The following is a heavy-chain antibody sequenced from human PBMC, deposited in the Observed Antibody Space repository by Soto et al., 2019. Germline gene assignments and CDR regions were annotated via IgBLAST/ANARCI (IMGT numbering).Heavy chain of an antibody. CDR1: GFIYSSCA. CDR3: VKDRSDTWSFDY. D-gene: IGHD2-8*02. J-gene: IGHJ4*02. Sequence: QVQLVESGGGVVQPGRSLRLSCSASGFIYSSCAMHWVRQAPGKGLEWLAVVSHDGTLYPYADSVNGRFTISRDNSRKMLYLQMNSLRPDDTAVYYCVKDRSDTWSFDYWGQGTLVTVSS. CDR2: VSHDGTLY. V-gene: IGHV3-30*18.